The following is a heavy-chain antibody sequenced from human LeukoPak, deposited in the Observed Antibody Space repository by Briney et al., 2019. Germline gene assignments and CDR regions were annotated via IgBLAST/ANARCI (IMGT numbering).Heavy chain of an antibody. CDR1: GGSISSGGYS. CDR2: IYHSGST. J-gene: IGHJ2*01. D-gene: IGHD1-26*01. V-gene: IGHV4-30-2*01. CDR3: ARDPGIVGARPHWYFDL. Sequence: SQTLSLTCAVSGGSISSGGYSWSWIRQPPGKGLEWIGYIYHSGSTYYNPSLKSRVTISVDRSKNQFSLKLSSVTAADTAVYYCARDPGIVGARPHWYFDLWGRGTLVTVSS.